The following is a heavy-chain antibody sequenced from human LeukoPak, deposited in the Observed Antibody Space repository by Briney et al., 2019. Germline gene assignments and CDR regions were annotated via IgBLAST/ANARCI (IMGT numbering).Heavy chain of an antibody. V-gene: IGHV3-7*04. CDR2: ISHGGSKI. Sequence: PGGSLRLSCAASGFTFSSYWMTWVRQAPGKGLEWVAIISHGGSKINYVDSVKGRFTVSRDNAKNSLYLQMNSLRAEDTAVYYCARAGSTGSVDYWGQGTLVTVSS. D-gene: IGHD6-19*01. CDR3: ARAGSTGSVDY. CDR1: GFTFSSYW. J-gene: IGHJ4*02.